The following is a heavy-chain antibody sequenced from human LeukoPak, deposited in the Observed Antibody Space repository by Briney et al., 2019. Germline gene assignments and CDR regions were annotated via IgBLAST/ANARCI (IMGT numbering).Heavy chain of an antibody. CDR2: IIPILGIA. D-gene: IGHD5-18*01. CDR1: GGTFSSYA. Sequence: GASVKVSCKASGGTFSSYAISWVRQAPGQGLEWMGRIIPILGIANYAQKFQGRVTITADKSTSTAYMELSSLRSDDTAVYYCASSSRPGYSYGYGLNMDVWGQGTAVAVSS. J-gene: IGHJ6*02. CDR3: ASSSRPGYSYGYGLNMDV. V-gene: IGHV1-69*04.